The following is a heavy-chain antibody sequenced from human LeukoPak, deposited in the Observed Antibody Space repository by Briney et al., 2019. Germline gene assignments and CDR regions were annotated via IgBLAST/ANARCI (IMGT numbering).Heavy chain of an antibody. CDR2: ISWNSGKI. Sequence: GGSLRLSCGASGFTFDDDAMHWVRQAPGKGLEWVSGISWNSGKIAYADSVKGRFTISRDNAKNTLYLQMNSLRAEETAVYYCARDPDSSGWYDWFDPWGQGTLVTVSS. CDR3: ARDPDSSGWYDWFDP. V-gene: IGHV3-9*01. J-gene: IGHJ5*02. CDR1: GFTFDDDA. D-gene: IGHD6-19*01.